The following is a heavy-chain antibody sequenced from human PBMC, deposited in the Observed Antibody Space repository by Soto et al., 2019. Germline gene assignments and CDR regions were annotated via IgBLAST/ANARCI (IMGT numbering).Heavy chain of an antibody. CDR1: GGSISSYY. Sequence: QVQLQESGPGLVKPSETLSLTCSVSGGSISSYYWSWIRPPPGKGLAWIGYFYYSGSTNNNPSLKGRATISVDSSKNQFALELTTVIAADMAVYYCARHVHSSSWGVDVWGQGTTVTVSS. V-gene: IGHV4-59*08. CDR2: FYYSGST. CDR3: ARHVHSSSWGVDV. J-gene: IGHJ6*02. D-gene: IGHD6-13*01.